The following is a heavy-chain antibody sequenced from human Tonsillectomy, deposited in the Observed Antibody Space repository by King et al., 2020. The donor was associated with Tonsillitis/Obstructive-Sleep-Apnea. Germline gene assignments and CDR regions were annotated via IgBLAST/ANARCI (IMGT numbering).Heavy chain of an antibody. CDR2: ITDSGGRT. CDR3: AKNDMWSGFQY. J-gene: IGHJ4*02. Sequence: VQLVESGGGLVQPGGSLRLSCAASGFTFNSYAMTWVRQAPGKGLDWVSSITDSGGRTFYADSVKGRFTISRDNSKNTLCLEMNSLRPEDTAVYYCAKNDMWSGFQYWGQGTLVTVSS. CDR1: GFTFNSYA. V-gene: IGHV3-23*04. D-gene: IGHD3-3*01.